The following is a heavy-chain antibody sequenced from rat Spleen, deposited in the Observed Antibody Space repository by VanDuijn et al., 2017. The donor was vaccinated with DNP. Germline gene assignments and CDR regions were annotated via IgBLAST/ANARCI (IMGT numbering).Heavy chain of an antibody. Sequence: EVQLVESGADLVQPGGSLKLSCAASGFTFSDYYMAWVRQAPAEGLECVAYISASGGSTSYRDSVKGRFTISRDNAKSILYLQMDSLRSEDTATYYCATHNYYFDYWGQGVMVTVSS. CDR1: GFTFSDYY. V-gene: IGHV5-27*01. CDR3: ATHNYYFDY. CDR2: ISASGGST. D-gene: IGHD1-4*01. J-gene: IGHJ2*01.